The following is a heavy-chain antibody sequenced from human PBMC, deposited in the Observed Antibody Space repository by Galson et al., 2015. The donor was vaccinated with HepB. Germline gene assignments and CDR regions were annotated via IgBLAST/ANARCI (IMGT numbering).Heavy chain of an antibody. V-gene: IGHV4-59*01. CDR3: ARTNYSLLWFGELLWGTFDY. D-gene: IGHD3-10*01. CDR2: IYYSGST. CDR1: GGSISSYY. Sequence: LSLTCTVSGGSISSYYWSWIRQPPGKGLEWIGYIYYSGSTNYNPSLKSRVTISVDTSKNQFSLKLSSVTAADTAVYYCARTNYSLLWFGELLWGTFDYWGQGTLVTVSS. J-gene: IGHJ4*02.